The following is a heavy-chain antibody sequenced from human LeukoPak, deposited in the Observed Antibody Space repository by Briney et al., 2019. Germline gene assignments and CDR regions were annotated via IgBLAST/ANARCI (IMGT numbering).Heavy chain of an antibody. J-gene: IGHJ4*02. CDR2: IYYSGST. CDR1: GGSISSYY. V-gene: IGHV4-59*01. CDR3: AREVYDSSGYSLDY. Sequence: KPSETLSLTCTVSGGSISSYYWSWIRQPPGKGLEWIGYIYYSGSTNYNPSLKSRVTISVDTSKNQFSLKLSSVTAADTAAYYCAREVYDSSGYSLDYWGQGTLVTVSS. D-gene: IGHD3-22*01.